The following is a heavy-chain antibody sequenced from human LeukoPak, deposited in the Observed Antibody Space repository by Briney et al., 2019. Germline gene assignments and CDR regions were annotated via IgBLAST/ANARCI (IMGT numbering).Heavy chain of an antibody. Sequence: ASVKVSCKASGYTFTSYAMHWVRQAPGQRLEWMGWINAGNGNTKYSQEFQGRVTITRDTSISTAYMELSRLRSDDTAVYYCARDLGGYDLDYWGQGTLVTVSS. CDR2: INAGNGNT. D-gene: IGHD5-12*01. J-gene: IGHJ4*02. CDR3: ARDLGGYDLDY. CDR1: GYTFTSYA. V-gene: IGHV1-3*01.